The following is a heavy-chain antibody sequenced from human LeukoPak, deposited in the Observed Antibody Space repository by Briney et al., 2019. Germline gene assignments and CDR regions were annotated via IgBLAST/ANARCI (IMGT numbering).Heavy chain of an antibody. CDR1: GFTFSSYE. D-gene: IGHD3-3*01. Sequence: PGGSLRLSCAASGFTFSSYEMNWVRQAPGKGLEWVSYISSSGSTIYYADSVKGRFTISRDNAKNSLYLQMNSLRAEDTAVYYCARDRGYYDFWSGYYISPDFDIWGQGTMVTVSS. CDR2: ISSSGSTI. CDR3: ARDRGYYDFWSGYYISPDFDI. V-gene: IGHV3-48*03. J-gene: IGHJ3*02.